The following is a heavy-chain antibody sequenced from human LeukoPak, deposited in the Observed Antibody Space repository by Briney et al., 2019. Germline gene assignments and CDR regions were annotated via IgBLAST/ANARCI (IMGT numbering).Heavy chain of an antibody. J-gene: IGHJ6*03. CDR2: FDPENGAR. D-gene: IGHD3-10*01. CDR1: GDTLTKLS. CDR3: ATVYKDYMDV. V-gene: IGHV1-24*01. Sequence: ASVKVSCKFSGDTLTKLSIHWVRQGPGNRLEWMGGFDPENGARNLTQKFSDRVTMTEDTSTDTAYIEVSSLRSADTAVYYCATVYKDYMDVWGKGTTVIVSS.